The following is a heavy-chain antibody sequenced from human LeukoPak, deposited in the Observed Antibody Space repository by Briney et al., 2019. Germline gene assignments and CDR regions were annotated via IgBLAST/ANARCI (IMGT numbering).Heavy chain of an antibody. D-gene: IGHD6-6*01. Sequence: GGSLRLSCAASGFTFSSYAMSWVRQAPGKGLEWVSAISGSGGSTYYADSVKGRFTNSRDNSKNTLYLQMNSLRAEDTAVYYCATLSPYSSSSGYWGQGTLVTVSS. J-gene: IGHJ4*02. CDR1: GFTFSSYA. CDR3: ATLSPYSSSSGY. V-gene: IGHV3-23*01. CDR2: ISGSGGST.